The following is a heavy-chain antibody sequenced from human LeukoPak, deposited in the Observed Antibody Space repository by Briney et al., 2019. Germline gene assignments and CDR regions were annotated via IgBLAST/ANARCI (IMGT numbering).Heavy chain of an antibody. CDR1: GGSVSSGSYY. CDR3: ARSWQLGYFDY. V-gene: IGHV4-61*01. CDR2: IYYSGST. D-gene: IGHD6-13*01. J-gene: IGHJ4*02. Sequence: PSETLSLTCTVSGGSVSSGSYYWSWIRQPPGTGLEWIGYIYYSGSTNYNPSLKSRVTISVDTSKNQFSLKLSSVTAADTAVYYCARSWQLGYFDYWGQGTLVTVSS.